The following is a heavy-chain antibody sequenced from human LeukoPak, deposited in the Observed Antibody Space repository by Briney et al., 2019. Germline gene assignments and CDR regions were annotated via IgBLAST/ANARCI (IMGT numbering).Heavy chain of an antibody. Sequence: GESLKISCKGSGYSFTNYWIGWVRQMPGKGLGWMRRIDPSDSYTKYSPSFEGHVTISVDKSISTAFLQWNSLKASDSAMYYCATGASKVTTDFANYWGQGTQVAVSS. D-gene: IGHD4-17*01. CDR3: ATGASKVTTDFANY. CDR1: GYSFTNYW. V-gene: IGHV5-10-1*01. CDR2: IDPSDSYT. J-gene: IGHJ4*02.